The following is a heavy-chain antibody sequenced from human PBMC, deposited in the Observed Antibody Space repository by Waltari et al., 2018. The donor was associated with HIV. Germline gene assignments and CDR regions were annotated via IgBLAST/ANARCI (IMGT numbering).Heavy chain of an antibody. J-gene: IGHJ4*02. CDR2: ISSGSSFI. CDR3: ARALTNFGGF. D-gene: IGHD4-17*01. CDR1: GFTFSSFS. Sequence: EVQLVESGGGLVKPGGSLGLPCAASGFTFSSFSMNWVRQAPGKGLEWVASISSGSSFIDYADSVKGRFTISRDNAKNSLYLQMKSLRVEDTALYYCARALTNFGGFWGQGTLVTVSS. V-gene: IGHV3-21*01.